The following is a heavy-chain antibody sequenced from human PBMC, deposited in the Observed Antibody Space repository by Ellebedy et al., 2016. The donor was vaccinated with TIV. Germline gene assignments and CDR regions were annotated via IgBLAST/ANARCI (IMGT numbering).Heavy chain of an antibody. D-gene: IGHD6-6*01. CDR3: AREFSSSSHGMDV. J-gene: IGHJ6*02. Sequence: GESLKISCAASGFTFSSYGMHWVRQAPGKGLEWVAVIWHDGSNKYYADSVKGRFTISRDNSKNTLYLQMNSLRAEDTAVYYCAREFSSSSHGMDVWGQGTTVTVSS. CDR1: GFTFSSYG. V-gene: IGHV3-33*01. CDR2: IWHDGSNK.